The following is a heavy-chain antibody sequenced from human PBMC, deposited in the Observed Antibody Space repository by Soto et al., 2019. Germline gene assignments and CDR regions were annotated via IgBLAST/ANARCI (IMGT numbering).Heavy chain of an antibody. CDR3: ARLVLRNETTRNFDY. D-gene: IGHD4-17*01. J-gene: IGHJ4*02. Sequence: LETLCLTCAVYGGSFSGYDWSWIRQPPGKGLEWIGEINHSGSTNYNPSLKSRVTISVDTSKNQFSLKLSSVTAADTAVYYCARLVLRNETTRNFDYWGQGTLVTVSS. CDR1: GGSFSGYD. CDR2: INHSGST. V-gene: IGHV4-34*01.